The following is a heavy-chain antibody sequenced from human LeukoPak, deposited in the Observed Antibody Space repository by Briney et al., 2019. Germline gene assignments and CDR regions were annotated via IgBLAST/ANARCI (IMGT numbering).Heavy chain of an antibody. J-gene: IGHJ4*02. V-gene: IGHV6-1*01. CDR1: GDSVSSNSAA. Sequence: SQTLSLTCAISGDSVSSNSAAWNCIRQSPSRGLEWLGRTFYRSKWYNDYAVSVKGRITINPDTSKNQFSLQLNSVTTEDTAVYYCARAGTGYFDYWGQGTLVTVSS. CDR2: TFYRSKWYN. D-gene: IGHD3-10*01. CDR3: ARAGTGYFDY.